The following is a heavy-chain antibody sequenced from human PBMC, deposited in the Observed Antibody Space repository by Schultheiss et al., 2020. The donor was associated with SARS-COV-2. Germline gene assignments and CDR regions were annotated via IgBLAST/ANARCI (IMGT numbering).Heavy chain of an antibody. Sequence: GESLKISCAASGFTFSSYSMNWVRQAPGKGLEWVSSISSSSSYIYYADSVKGRFTISRDNAKNSLYLQMNSLRAEDTAVYYCARPYSNYVIGYWGQGTLVTVSS. D-gene: IGHD4-11*01. J-gene: IGHJ4*02. CDR1: GFTFSSYS. V-gene: IGHV3-21*01. CDR3: ARPYSNYVIGY. CDR2: ISSSSSYI.